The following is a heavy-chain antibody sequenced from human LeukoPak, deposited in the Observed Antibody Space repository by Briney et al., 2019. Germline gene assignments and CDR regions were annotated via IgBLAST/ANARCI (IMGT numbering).Heavy chain of an antibody. CDR3: ARDRYCSSTSCPTDYFDY. CDR1: GYTFTSYG. Sequence: ASVKVSCKASGYTFTSYGISWVRQAPGRGREWMGWISAYNGNTNYAQKLQGRVTMTTDTSTSTAYMELRSLRSDDTAVYYCARDRYCSSTSCPTDYFDYWGQGTLVTVSS. V-gene: IGHV1-18*01. D-gene: IGHD2-2*01. CDR2: ISAYNGNT. J-gene: IGHJ4*02.